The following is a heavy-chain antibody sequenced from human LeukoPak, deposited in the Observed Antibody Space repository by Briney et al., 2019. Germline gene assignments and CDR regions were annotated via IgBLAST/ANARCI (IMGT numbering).Heavy chain of an antibody. Sequence: GGSLRLSCVASGFAFSSHWMTWVRQAPGKDLEWVANIKEDGSDKYYVDSLKGRFTTSRDNAKNSLFLQMNSLRAEDTAVYYCARGARQPENWGQGTLVTVSS. CDR1: GFAFSSHW. CDR3: ARGARQPEN. V-gene: IGHV3-7*01. D-gene: IGHD6-6*01. CDR2: IKEDGSDK. J-gene: IGHJ4*02.